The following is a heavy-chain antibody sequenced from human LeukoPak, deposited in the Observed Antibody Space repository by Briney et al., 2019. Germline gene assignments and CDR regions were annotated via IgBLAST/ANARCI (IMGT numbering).Heavy chain of an antibody. CDR2: ISGSGDST. Sequence: GGSLRLSCAASGFTFSSYAMSWVRQAPGKGLEWVSAISGSGDSTHYADSVKGRFTISRDNSENTLSLQMNSLRAEDTAVYYCAKDAITSDWYDLDYWGQGTLVTVSS. CDR1: GFTFSSYA. V-gene: IGHV3-23*01. D-gene: IGHD6-19*01. J-gene: IGHJ4*02. CDR3: AKDAITSDWYDLDY.